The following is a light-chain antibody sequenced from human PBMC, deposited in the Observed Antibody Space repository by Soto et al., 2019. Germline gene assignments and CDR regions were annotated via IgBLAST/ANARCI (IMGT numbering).Light chain of an antibody. CDR2: EVN. J-gene: IGLJ1*01. CDR1: SSDVGSYNR. Sequence: QSALTQPPSVSGSPGQSVTISCTGTSSDVGSYNRVSWYQQPPGTAPKLMIYEVNNRPSGVPDRFSGSKSGNTASLTITGLQVENGADNYCNYYTSRNTYVFERGTKAPVL. V-gene: IGLV2-18*01. CDR3: NYYTSRNTYV.